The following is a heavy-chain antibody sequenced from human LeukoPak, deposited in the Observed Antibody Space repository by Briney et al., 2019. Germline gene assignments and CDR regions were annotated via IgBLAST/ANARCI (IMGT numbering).Heavy chain of an antibody. CDR3: ARDSQQQLDADGAFDI. CDR1: GFTFSSYA. D-gene: IGHD6-13*01. CDR2: ISYDGSNK. V-gene: IGHV3-30*04. J-gene: IGHJ3*02. Sequence: GGSLRLSCAASGFTFSSYAMHWVRQAPGKGLEWVAVISYDGSNKYYADSVKGRFTIPRDNSKNTLYLQMNSLRAEDTAVYYCARDSQQQLDADGAFDIWGQGTMVTVSS.